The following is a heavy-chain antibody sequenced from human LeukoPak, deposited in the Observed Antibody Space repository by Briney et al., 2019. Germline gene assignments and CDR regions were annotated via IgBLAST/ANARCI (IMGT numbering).Heavy chain of an antibody. CDR1: GFTFSSYS. CDR2: ISGSSSYI. J-gene: IGHJ4*02. V-gene: IGHV3-21*01. Sequence: GGSLRLSCAASGFTFSSYSMNWVRQAPGKGLEWVSSISGSSSYIYYADSVKGRFTISRDNAKNSLYLQMNSLRAEDTAVYYCAREIAYWGQGTLVTVSS. CDR3: AREIAY.